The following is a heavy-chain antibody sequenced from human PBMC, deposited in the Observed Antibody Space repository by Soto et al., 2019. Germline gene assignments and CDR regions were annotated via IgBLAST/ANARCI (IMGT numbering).Heavy chain of an antibody. J-gene: IGHJ6*03. Sequence: GGSLRLSCAASGFTFSSYAMSWVRQAPGKGLEWVSAISGSGGSTYYADSVKGRFTISRDNSKNTLYLQMNSLRAEDTAVYYCAKVMAFSWDYYYYMDVWGKGTTVTVSS. D-gene: IGHD2-8*01. CDR3: AKVMAFSWDYYYYMDV. CDR2: ISGSGGST. CDR1: GFTFSSYA. V-gene: IGHV3-23*01.